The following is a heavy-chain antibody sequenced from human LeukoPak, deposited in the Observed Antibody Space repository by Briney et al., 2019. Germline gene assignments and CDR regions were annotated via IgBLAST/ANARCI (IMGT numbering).Heavy chain of an antibody. CDR2: ISWDGGST. D-gene: IGHD3-9*01. J-gene: IGHJ3*02. Sequence: GGSLRLSCAASGFTFDDYTMHWVRQAPGKGLEWVSLISWDGGSTYYADSVKGRFTISRDNSKNSLYLQMNSLRSEDTAVYYCATGRETAYYDAFDIWGQGTMVTVSS. CDR3: ATGRETAYYDAFDI. V-gene: IGHV3-43*01. CDR1: GFTFDDYT.